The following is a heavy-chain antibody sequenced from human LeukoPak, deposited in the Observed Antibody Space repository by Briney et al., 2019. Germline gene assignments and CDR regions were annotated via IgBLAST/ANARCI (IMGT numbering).Heavy chain of an antibody. CDR1: GYTFTGYY. V-gene: IGHV1-2*02. CDR3: ARPPPYSSSWYYYYYGMDV. Sequence: ASVKVSCKASGYTFTGYYMHWVRQAPGQGLEWMGWINPNSGGTNHAQKFQGRVTMTRDTSISTAYMELSRLRSDDTAVYYCARPPPYSSSWYYYYYGMDVWGQGTTVTVSS. CDR2: INPNSGGT. J-gene: IGHJ6*02. D-gene: IGHD6-13*01.